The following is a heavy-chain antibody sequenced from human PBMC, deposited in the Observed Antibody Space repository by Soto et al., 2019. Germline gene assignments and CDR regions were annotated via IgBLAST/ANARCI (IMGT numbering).Heavy chain of an antibody. Sequence: PGESLKISCKGSGYSFTSYWIGWVRQMPGKGLEWMGIIYPGDSDTRYSPSFQGQVTISADKSISTAYLQWSSLKASDTATYYCARLKPTYYYDSSGYPSYYYYGMDVWGQGTTVTVSS. CDR3: ARLKPTYYYDSSGYPSYYYYGMDV. D-gene: IGHD3-22*01. CDR1: GYSFTSYW. J-gene: IGHJ6*02. CDR2: IYPGDSDT. V-gene: IGHV5-51*01.